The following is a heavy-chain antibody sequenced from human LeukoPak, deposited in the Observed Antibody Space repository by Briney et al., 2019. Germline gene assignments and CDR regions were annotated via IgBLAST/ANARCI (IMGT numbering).Heavy chain of an antibody. J-gene: IGHJ5*02. CDR3: AKGSSGYFVDL. CDR1: GFIFNNYG. Sequence: GGSLRLSCAASGFIFNNYGLIWVRRAPGKGLEWVSAISNDGGGTNYADFVKGRFTISRDNSKNTLFLQMNSLRAEDTALYYCAKGSSGYFVDLWGQGTLVTVSS. D-gene: IGHD3-22*01. CDR2: ISNDGGGT. V-gene: IGHV3-23*01.